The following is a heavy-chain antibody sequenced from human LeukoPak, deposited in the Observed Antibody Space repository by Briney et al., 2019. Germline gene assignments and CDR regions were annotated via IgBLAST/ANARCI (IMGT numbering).Heavy chain of an antibody. CDR3: ARREVYNFDY. D-gene: IGHD2-2*02. J-gene: IGHJ4*02. CDR1: GGSFSGYY. Sequence: PSETLSLTCAVYGGSFSGYYWSWIRQPPGKGLEWIGEINHSGSTNYNPSLKSRVTISVDTSKNQFSLKLSSVTAADTAVYYCARREVYNFDYWGQGTLVTVSS. CDR2: INHSGST. V-gene: IGHV4-34*01.